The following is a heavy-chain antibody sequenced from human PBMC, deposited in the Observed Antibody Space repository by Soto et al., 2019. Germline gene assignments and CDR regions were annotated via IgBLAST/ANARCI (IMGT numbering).Heavy chain of an antibody. J-gene: IGHJ5*02. Sequence: QVQLVQSGAEVKKPGASVKVSCKASGYTFTGYYMHWVRQAPGQGLEWMGWINPNSGDTNYAQKFQGWVTMTRDTSVSTGYMELSRLRSDDTAVYYWSRNTVGATGPGFDPWGQGTLVTVYS. CDR1: GYTFTGYY. CDR2: INPNSGDT. CDR3: SRNTVGATGPGFDP. V-gene: IGHV1-2*04. D-gene: IGHD1-26*01.